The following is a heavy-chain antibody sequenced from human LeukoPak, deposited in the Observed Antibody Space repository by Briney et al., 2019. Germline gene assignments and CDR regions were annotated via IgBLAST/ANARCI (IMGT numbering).Heavy chain of an antibody. Sequence: ASVKGSCKASGYTFTSYYMHWVRHAPGHGREWMGIINPSGGRTSYAQKFQGRVTLTTDTSTNTVYMELSSLRSEDTAVYYCARGEEVTRPGDYWGQGTLVTVSS. V-gene: IGHV1-46*01. J-gene: IGHJ4*02. CDR1: GYTFTSYY. CDR2: INPSGGRT. D-gene: IGHD2-21*02. CDR3: ARGEEVTRPGDY.